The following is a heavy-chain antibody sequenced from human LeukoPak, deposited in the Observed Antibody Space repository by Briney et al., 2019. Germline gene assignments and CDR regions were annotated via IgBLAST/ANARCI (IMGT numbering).Heavy chain of an antibody. V-gene: IGHV3-20*04. CDR3: ARAQTYGDSRLLLDY. CDR1: GFTFSSYN. J-gene: IGHJ4*02. CDR2: INWNGGST. D-gene: IGHD2-21*02. Sequence: AGGSLRLSCAASGFTFSSYNMSWVRQAPGKGLEWVSGINWNGGSTGYADSVEGRFTISRDNAKNSQYLQMNSLRVEDTALYYCARAQTYGDSRLLLDYWGQGTLVTVSS.